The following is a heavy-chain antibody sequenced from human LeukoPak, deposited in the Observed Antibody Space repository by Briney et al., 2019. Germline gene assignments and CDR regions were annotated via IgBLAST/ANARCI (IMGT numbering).Heavy chain of an antibody. CDR1: GFIFSSHG. Sequence: RGSLRLSCAASGFIFSSHGMNWVRQAPGKVLEWVSSISSSSSYIYYADSVKGRFTISRDNAKNSLYLQMNSLRAEDTAVYYCARGDYVWGSYRYNLQTPLDYWGQGTLVTVSS. CDR2: ISSSSSYI. V-gene: IGHV3-21*01. J-gene: IGHJ4*02. CDR3: ARGDYVWGSYRYNLQTPLDY. D-gene: IGHD3-16*02.